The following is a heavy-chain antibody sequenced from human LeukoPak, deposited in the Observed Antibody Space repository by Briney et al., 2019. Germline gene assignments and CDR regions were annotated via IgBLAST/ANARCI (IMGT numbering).Heavy chain of an antibody. CDR3: ATQRVLDAFDI. V-gene: IGHV3-15*01. Sequence: GGSLRLSCAASGFTFLDAWMIWVRQAPGKGLEWVGRIKSRADGGTPDYAAPVTGRFTISRDDSTGTLFLQMNSLTIEDTAVYNCATQRVLDAFDIWGQGTMVIVSS. CDR2: IKSRADGGTP. CDR1: GFTFLDAW. D-gene: IGHD6-6*01. J-gene: IGHJ3*02.